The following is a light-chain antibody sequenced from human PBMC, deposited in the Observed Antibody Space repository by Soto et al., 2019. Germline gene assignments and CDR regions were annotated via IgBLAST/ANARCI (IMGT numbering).Light chain of an antibody. Sequence: QSALTQPASVSGSPGQSITISCTGTSSDIGDHNSVSWYLQQPGKAPKLMIYAVSNRPSGVSNRFSGSKSGNTASLTISGLQAEDEADYYCSSYTTSTTVIFGGATKLTVL. CDR3: SSYTTSTTVI. CDR2: AVS. V-gene: IGLV2-14*03. J-gene: IGLJ2*01. CDR1: SSDIGDHNS.